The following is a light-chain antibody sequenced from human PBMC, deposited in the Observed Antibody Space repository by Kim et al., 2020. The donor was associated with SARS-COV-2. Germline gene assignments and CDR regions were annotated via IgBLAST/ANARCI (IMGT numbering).Light chain of an antibody. J-gene: IGLJ3*02. V-gene: IGLV3-21*04. Sequence: PGKTARITWGGNKIGRKSVHWYQQKPGQAPVLVIYYDSDRPSGIPERLSGSNSGNTATLTISRVEAGDEADYYCQVWDSSSDHRVFGGGTQLTVL. CDR1: KIGRKS. CDR2: YDS. CDR3: QVWDSSSDHRV.